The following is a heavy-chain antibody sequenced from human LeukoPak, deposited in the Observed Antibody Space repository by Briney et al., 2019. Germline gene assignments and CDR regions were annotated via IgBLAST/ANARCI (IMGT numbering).Heavy chain of an antibody. CDR1: GFTVSSNY. CDR2: IYSGGST. J-gene: IGHJ4*02. D-gene: IGHD2-2*01. V-gene: IGHV3-66*01. CDR3: AKDLEYQLLSYFDY. Sequence: GGSLRLSCAASGFTVSSNYMSWVRQAPGKGLEWVSVIYSGGSTYYADSVKGRFTISRDNSKNTLYLQMNSLRAEDTAVYYCAKDLEYQLLSYFDYWGQGTLVTVSS.